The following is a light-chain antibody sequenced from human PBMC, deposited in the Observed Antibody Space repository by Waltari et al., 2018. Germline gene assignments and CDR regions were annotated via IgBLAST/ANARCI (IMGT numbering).Light chain of an antibody. V-gene: IGKV2-30*02. CDR2: KVS. Sequence: DVVMTQSPLSLPVTLGQPASISCKSGQSLVHSDGNTYLAWFQQRPGQSPRRLIYKVSNREAGLPDRYIASGSGTDFTPKISRVDAEDVGVYYCMQGTHWPLTFGGGTKVEIK. CDR1: QSLVHSDGNTY. J-gene: IGKJ4*01. CDR3: MQGTHWPLT.